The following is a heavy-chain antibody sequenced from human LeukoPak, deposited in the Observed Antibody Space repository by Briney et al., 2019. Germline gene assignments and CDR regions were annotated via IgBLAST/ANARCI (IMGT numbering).Heavy chain of an antibody. J-gene: IGHJ5*02. CDR3: ARGRFQFRRAAVAGKQQNWFDP. CDR1: GYTFTSYD. V-gene: IGHV1-8*01. Sequence: ASVTVSCKASGYTFTSYDLNWVRQAPGQGLEWMGWMNPNSGNTGYAQKFQGRGTITRNTPISTAYMEVSSLRSEDTAVYYCARGRFQFRRAAVAGKQQNWFDPWGQGTLVTVSS. CDR2: MNPNSGNT. D-gene: IGHD6-19*01.